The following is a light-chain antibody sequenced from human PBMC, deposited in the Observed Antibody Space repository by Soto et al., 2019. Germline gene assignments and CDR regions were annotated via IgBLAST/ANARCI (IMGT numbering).Light chain of an antibody. V-gene: IGKV3-20*01. CDR1: QTVRNNY. J-gene: IGKJ1*01. Sequence: VSSQSPGTLSLSPGERATLFCRASQTVRNNYLAWYQQRPGQAPRLLIYGASSRATGIPDRFSGSGSGTDFTLTISRLEPEDFAVYYCQQYGSSPRTFGQGTKVDIK. CDR2: GAS. CDR3: QQYGSSPRT.